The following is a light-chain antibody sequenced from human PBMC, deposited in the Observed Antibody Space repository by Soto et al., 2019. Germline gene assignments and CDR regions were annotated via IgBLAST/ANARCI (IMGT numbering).Light chain of an antibody. CDR3: SAYTVSRTYV. CDR1: SSDVGAYNF. Sequence: QSALTQPASVSGSPGQSITISCTGTSSDVGAYNFVSWHQQHPGKAPKLMIYNVYGRPAGISYRFSGSKSGKTASLTISGLQGEDEADYYCSAYTVSRTYVFGTGTKLTVL. CDR2: NVY. J-gene: IGLJ1*01. V-gene: IGLV2-14*03.